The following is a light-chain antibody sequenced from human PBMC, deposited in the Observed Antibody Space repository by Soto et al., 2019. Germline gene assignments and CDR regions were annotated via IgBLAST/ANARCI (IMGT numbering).Light chain of an antibody. CDR3: QQRSSLFA. CDR2: DAS. CDR1: QSVGSS. V-gene: IGKV3-11*01. Sequence: ESVLTQSQATLSLSPGKRATIYCWVSQSVGSSLAWYQQKPGQAPRLLIYDASNRATGIPARFSGSGSGTDFTLPISSLEPEDFAVYYCQQRSSLFAFGGGTKVDIK. J-gene: IGKJ4*01.